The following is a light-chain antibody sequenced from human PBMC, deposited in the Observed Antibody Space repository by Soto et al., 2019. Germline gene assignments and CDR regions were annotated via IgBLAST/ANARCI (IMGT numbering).Light chain of an antibody. CDR1: SSDVGGYNY. CDR2: EVS. CDR3: TSYNSIRLYV. Sequence: QSVLTQPASVSGSPGQSITISCTGTSSDVGGYNYVSWYQQHPGKAPKLMIYEVSNRPSGVSNRFSGSKSGNTASLTISGLQAVDEADYYCTSYNSIRLYVFGTGTKLTVL. V-gene: IGLV2-14*01. J-gene: IGLJ1*01.